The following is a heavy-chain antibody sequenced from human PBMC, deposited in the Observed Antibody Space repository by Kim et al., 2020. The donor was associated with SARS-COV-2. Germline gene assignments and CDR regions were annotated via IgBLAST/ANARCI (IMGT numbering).Heavy chain of an antibody. CDR2: INSDRSSI. Sequence: GGSLRLSCAASGFTFSSYWMNWVRQAPGKGLVWVSRINSDRSSIYYADSVKGRFTISRDNAKNSLYLQMYSLRAEDTAVYYCARTSQISVWGQGTLVTVS. J-gene: IGHJ4*02. CDR1: GFTFSSYW. V-gene: IGHV3-74*01. D-gene: IGHD6-19*01. CDR3: ARTSQISV.